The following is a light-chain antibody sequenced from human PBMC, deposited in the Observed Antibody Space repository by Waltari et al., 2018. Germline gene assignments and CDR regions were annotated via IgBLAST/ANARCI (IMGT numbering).Light chain of an antibody. CDR2: DAS. CDR1: QSVSTY. Sequence: EVVLTQSPATLSLSPGERVTLSCRASQSVSTYLAWYQQKPGQAPRLLIYDASHRATSIPARFSGSGSGTDFTLTISSLQPDDFAVYYCQQRGNWPLTFGGGTKVEIK. V-gene: IGKV3-11*01. J-gene: IGKJ4*01. CDR3: QQRGNWPLT.